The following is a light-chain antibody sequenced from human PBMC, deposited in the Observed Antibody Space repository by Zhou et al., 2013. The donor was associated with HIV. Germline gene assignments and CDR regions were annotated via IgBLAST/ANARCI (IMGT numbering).Light chain of an antibody. Sequence: DIQMTQSPSSLSASVGDRVTITCQASQDISNFLNWCQQKPGKAPKLLIYKASSLESGVPSRFSGSGSGTEFTLTISSLQPDDFATYYCQQCNTDPYSFGQGTKLEIK. CDR2: KAS. V-gene: IGKV1-5*03. CDR3: QQCNTDPYS. J-gene: IGKJ2*03. CDR1: QDISNF.